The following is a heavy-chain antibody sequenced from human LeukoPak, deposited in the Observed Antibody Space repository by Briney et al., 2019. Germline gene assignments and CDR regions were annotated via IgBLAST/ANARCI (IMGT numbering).Heavy chain of an antibody. Sequence: GASVKVSCKASGYTFTSYGISWVRQAPGQGLEWMGWISAYNGNTNYAQKLQGRVTMTTDTSTSTAYMELRSPRSDDTAVYYCARDAPPDYYDSSGYYDYWGQGTLVTVSS. V-gene: IGHV1-18*01. CDR3: ARDAPPDYYDSSGYYDY. J-gene: IGHJ4*02. D-gene: IGHD3-22*01. CDR2: ISAYNGNT. CDR1: GYTFTSYG.